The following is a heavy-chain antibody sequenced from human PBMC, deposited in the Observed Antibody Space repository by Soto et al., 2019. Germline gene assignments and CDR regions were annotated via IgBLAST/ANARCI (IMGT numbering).Heavy chain of an antibody. CDR2: IYYSGST. CDR3: ARGAYTLETEYSSSWYWNYYGMDV. J-gene: IGHJ6*02. V-gene: IGHV4-39*01. Sequence: SETLSLTCTVSGGSISSSSYYWGWIRQPPGKGLEWIGSIYYSGSTYYNPSLKSRVTISVDTSKNQFSLKLSSVTAADTAVYYCARGAYTLETEYSSSWYWNYYGMDVWGQGTTVTVSS. D-gene: IGHD6-13*01. CDR1: GGSISSSSYY.